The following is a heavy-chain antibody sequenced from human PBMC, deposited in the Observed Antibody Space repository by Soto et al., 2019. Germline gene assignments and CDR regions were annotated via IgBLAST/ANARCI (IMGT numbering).Heavy chain of an antibody. CDR1: GYTFTSYA. J-gene: IGHJ4*02. CDR2: INAGNGNT. Sequence: QVQLVQSGAEVKKPGASVKVSCKASGYTFTSYAMHWVRQAPGQRLEWMGWINAGNGNTKYSQKFQGRVTITRDTSASTAYRELSSLRSEETAVYSCARWDTSSWSSLDYWGQGTLVTVSS. V-gene: IGHV1-3*01. D-gene: IGHD6-13*01. CDR3: ARWDTSSWSSLDY.